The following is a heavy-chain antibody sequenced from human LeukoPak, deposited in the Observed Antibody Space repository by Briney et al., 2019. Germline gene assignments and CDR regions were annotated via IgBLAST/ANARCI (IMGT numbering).Heavy chain of an antibody. CDR2: IKGKTDGGTK. CDR3: TTRRGD. D-gene: IGHD1-14*01. Sequence: PGGSLRLSCAASGFTFSDAWISWVRQAPGKGLEWIARIKGKTDGGTKDYAAPVKGRFTISRDDSKNTLYLQMNSLKTEDTAVYYCTTRRGDWGQGTLVTVSS. V-gene: IGHV3-15*01. CDR1: GFTFSDAW. J-gene: IGHJ4*02.